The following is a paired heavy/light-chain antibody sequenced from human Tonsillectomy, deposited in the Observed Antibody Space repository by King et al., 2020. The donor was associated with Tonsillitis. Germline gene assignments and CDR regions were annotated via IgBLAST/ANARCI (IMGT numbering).Light chain of an antibody. CDR1: QDIRND. J-gene: IGKJ1*01. CDR2: GAS. V-gene: IGKV1-6*01. Sequence: AIQMTQSPSSLSASVGDRVTITCRASQDIRNDLGWYQQKPGEAPKLLIFGASKLQSGVPSRFSGSGSGTDFTLTISSLQPEDFATYYCLQDYNFPWTFGQGTKVEIK. CDR3: LQDYNFPWT.
Heavy chain of an antibody. CDR2: VSYDGNNK. V-gene: IGHV3-30*03. Sequence: QVQLVESGGGVVKSGWSLRLSCVASGFTFNNHAMHWVRQAPGKGLEWVAIVSYDGNNKYYADSVKGRFTISRDNSDNTLYLQMNRLRAEDTGVYYCARDLRQQLEDGFDYWGQGTLVTFTS. CDR1: GFTFNNHA. J-gene: IGHJ4*02. D-gene: IGHD6-13*01. CDR3: ARDLRQQLEDGFDY.